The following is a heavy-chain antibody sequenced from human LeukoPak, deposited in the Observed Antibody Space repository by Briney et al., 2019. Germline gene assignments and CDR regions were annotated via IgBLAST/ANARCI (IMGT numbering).Heavy chain of an antibody. CDR2: IYRGECDT. Sequence: GALKISCGGSGYRLTNYWIGWGRQMPGKGVERMVIIYRGECDTRYTRSCEGQVTISVDKSISTAYLQWSSLKASDTAIYYCARSLRGTADALDFWGQGTMVTVS. J-gene: IGHJ3*01. V-gene: IGHV5-51*01. CDR1: GYRLTNYW. D-gene: IGHD3-16*01. CDR3: ARSLRGTADALDF.